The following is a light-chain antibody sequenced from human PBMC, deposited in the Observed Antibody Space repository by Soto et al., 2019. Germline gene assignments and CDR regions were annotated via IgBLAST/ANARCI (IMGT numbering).Light chain of an antibody. CDR1: SSDVGGYNY. V-gene: IGLV2-14*01. J-gene: IGLJ1*01. Sequence: QSALTQPASVSGSPGQEITISCTGTSSDVGGYNYVSWHQQHPGKAPKLTIYDVSSRPSGVSNRFSASKSGNTASLTISGLQAEDEADYYCTSYTSSGTNVFGTGTKVTVL. CDR3: TSYTSSGTNV. CDR2: DVS.